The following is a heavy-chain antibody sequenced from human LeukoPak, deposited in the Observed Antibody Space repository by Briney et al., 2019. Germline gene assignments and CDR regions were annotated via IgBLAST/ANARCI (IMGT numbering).Heavy chain of an antibody. V-gene: IGHV3-9*01. CDR2: ISWNSASI. CDR1: GFTFHHYA. CDR3: AKDKAPLYSGYDWDLDF. D-gene: IGHD5-12*01. J-gene: IGHJ4*02. Sequence: PGGSLGLSCAASGFTFHHYAIHWVRQVPGKGLEWVSGISWNSASIGYADSVKGRFTISRDNAKNSVYLQMNSLRAEDTAFYYCAKDKAPLYSGYDWDLDFWGQGTLVTVS.